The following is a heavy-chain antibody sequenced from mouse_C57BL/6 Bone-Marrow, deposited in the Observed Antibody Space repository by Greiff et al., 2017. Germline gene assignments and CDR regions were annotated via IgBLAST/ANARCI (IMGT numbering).Heavy chain of an antibody. J-gene: IGHJ1*03. Sequence: QQSGAELVRPGSSVKLSCKDSYFAFMASAMNWVKQRPGHGLEWIGFFNMYSDATEYSENFKGKATLTANTSSSTAYMELSSLTSEGSAVYYCERRYNDSSYDWYFDVGGTGTTGTVPS. V-gene: IGHV1-49*01. CDR2: FNMYSDAT. CDR1: YFAFMASA. CDR3: ERRYNDSSYDWYFDV. D-gene: IGHD1-1*01.